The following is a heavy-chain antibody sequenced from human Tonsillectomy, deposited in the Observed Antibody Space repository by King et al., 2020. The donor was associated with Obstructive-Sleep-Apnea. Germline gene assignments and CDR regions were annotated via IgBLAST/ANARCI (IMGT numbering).Heavy chain of an antibody. V-gene: IGHV3-23*04. CDR3: TKESGPYYDFWSGYHGMDV. D-gene: IGHD3-3*01. Sequence: VQLVESGGGLVQPGGSLRLSCAASGFTFSSYVMSWVRQAPGKGLEWVSALSDSGGSTYYPDSVRGRFTISRDNSKNTLYLQMNSLRAEDTAVYYCTKESGPYYDFWSGYHGMDVWGQGTTVTVSS. CDR2: LSDSGGST. CDR1: GFTFSSYV. J-gene: IGHJ6*02.